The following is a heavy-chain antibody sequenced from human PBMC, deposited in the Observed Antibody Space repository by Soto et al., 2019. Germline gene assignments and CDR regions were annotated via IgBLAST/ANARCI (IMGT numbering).Heavy chain of an antibody. CDR3: ASGVSSYYYYGMDV. Sequence: SDTWSVADGTISSYYWRWIRQPPGKGLEWIGYIYYSGSTNYNPSLKSRVTISVDTSKNQFSLKPSSVTAADTAVYYCASGVSSYYYYGMDVWGQGTTVTVSS. CDR2: IYYSGST. J-gene: IGHJ6*02. D-gene: IGHD1-26*01. V-gene: IGHV4-59*01. CDR1: DGTISSYY.